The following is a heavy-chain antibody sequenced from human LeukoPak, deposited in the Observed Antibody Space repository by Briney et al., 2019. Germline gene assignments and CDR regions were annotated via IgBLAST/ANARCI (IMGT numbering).Heavy chain of an antibody. D-gene: IGHD3-10*01. CDR2: IGSSSSYI. V-gene: IGHV3-21*01. J-gene: IGHJ5*02. Sequence: SGGSLRLSCAASGFTFSSYSVNWVRQAPGKGLEWVSSIGSSSSYIYYADSVKGRFTISRDNAKNSLYLQMNSLRAEDTAVYYCARRLKVGVVRGVITGLDPWGQGTLVTVSS. CDR3: ARRLKVGVVRGVITGLDP. CDR1: GFTFSSYS.